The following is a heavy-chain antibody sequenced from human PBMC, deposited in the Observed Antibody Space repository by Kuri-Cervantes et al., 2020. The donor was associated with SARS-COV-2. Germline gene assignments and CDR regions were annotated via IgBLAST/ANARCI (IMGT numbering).Heavy chain of an antibody. J-gene: IGHJ3*02. V-gene: IGHV3-23*01. CDR2: ISGSGGST. D-gene: IGHD3-3*01. Sequence: GESPKISCAASGFTFSSYAMSWVRQAPGKGLEWVSAISGSGGSTYYADSVKGRFTISRDNSKNTLYLQMSSLRAEDTAVYYCAKDGSITIFGVIPPDDAFDIWGQGTMVTVSS. CDR1: GFTFSSYA. CDR3: AKDGSITIFGVIPPDDAFDI.